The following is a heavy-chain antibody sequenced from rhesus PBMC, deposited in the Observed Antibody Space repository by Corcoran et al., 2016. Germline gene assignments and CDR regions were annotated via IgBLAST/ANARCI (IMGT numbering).Heavy chain of an antibody. J-gene: IGHJ4*01. D-gene: IGHD6-43*01. V-gene: IGHV3-30*02. CDR3: TTEYGRAAATFGY. CDR1: GFTFSNSW. Sequence: EVQLVETGGGLVQPGGSLKVSCVASGFTFSNSWMSWVRQAPGKGLEWVARIKRKVNSETADYAATVKGRFNISRDDSKNTLYLQMNSLKTEDTAVYYCTTEYGRAAATFGYWGQGVLVTVSS. CDR2: IKRKVNSETA.